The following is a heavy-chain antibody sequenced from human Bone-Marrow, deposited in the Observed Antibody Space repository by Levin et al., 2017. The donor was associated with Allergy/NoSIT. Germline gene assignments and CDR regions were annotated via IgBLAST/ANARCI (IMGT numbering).Heavy chain of an antibody. CDR3: ARRPSRFGDVRLSVTWFDS. CDR1: GFSLNTNGVA. Sequence: SGPTLVKPTQTLTLTCAFSGFSLNTNGVAVGWIRQPPGKALEWLALIYWNDDKRYSPFLKSRLTITKDTSKNEVVLTLTNVDPLDAATYYCARRPSRFGDVRLSVTWFDSWGQGTHVNVSS. CDR2: IYWNDDK. D-gene: IGHD3-10*02. J-gene: IGHJ5*01. V-gene: IGHV2-5*01.